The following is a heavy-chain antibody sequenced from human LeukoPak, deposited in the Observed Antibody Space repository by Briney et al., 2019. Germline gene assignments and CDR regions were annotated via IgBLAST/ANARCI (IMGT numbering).Heavy chain of an antibody. CDR3: ARGRGYCSGGSCYGRHYFDY. D-gene: IGHD2-15*01. V-gene: IGHV4-34*01. CDR1: GGSFSGYY. CDR2: INHSGST. J-gene: IGHJ4*02. Sequence: PSETLSLTXAVYGGSFSGYYWSWIRQSPGKGLEWLGEINHSGSTNYNPSLKSRVTISVDTSKNQFSLKLSSVTAADTAVYYCARGRGYCSGGSCYGRHYFDYWGQGTLVTVSS.